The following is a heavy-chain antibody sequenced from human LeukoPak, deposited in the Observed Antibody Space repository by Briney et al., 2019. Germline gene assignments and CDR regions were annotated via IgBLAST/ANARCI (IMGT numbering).Heavy chain of an antibody. D-gene: IGHD5-18*01. V-gene: IGHV1-69*05. CDR2: IIPIFGTA. J-gene: IGHJ6*02. CDR3: ARVDTPYYYYGMDV. Sequence: GASVKVSCKASGGTFSSYAISWVRQAPGQGLEWMGGIIPIFGTANYAQKLQGRVTMTTDTSTSTAYMELRSLRSDDTAVYYCARVDTPYYYYGMDVWGQGTTVTVSS. CDR1: GGTFSSYA.